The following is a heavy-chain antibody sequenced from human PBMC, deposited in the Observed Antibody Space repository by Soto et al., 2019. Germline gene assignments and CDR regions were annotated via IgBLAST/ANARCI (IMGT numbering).Heavy chain of an antibody. Sequence: QVQLVQSGAEVKKPGSSVKVSCKASGGTFSSYAISWVRHAPGQGLEWMGGIIPIFGTANYAQKFQGRVTITADKATSTAYMELSSLTSEDTAVYYCARTPTTSYYDMLSSYSIDYWGQGTLVTVSS. CDR3: ARTPTTSYYDMLSSYSIDY. CDR2: IIPIFGTA. J-gene: IGHJ4*02. CDR1: GGTFSSYA. V-gene: IGHV1-69*06. D-gene: IGHD3-9*01.